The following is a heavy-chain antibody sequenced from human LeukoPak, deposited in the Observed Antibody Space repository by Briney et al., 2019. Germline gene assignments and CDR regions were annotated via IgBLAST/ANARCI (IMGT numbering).Heavy chain of an antibody. Sequence: GGSLRLSCAASGFTFSSYGMHWVRQAPGKGLDWVAVISNDGSKKYYADSVKGRFTISRDNSKNTLSLQVSSLRTEHTAVYYCAKDRYSYAFEYSDSWGQGTLVTVSS. J-gene: IGHJ4*02. CDR2: ISNDGSKK. CDR1: GFTFSSYG. CDR3: AKDRYSYAFEYSDS. V-gene: IGHV3-30*18. D-gene: IGHD5-18*01.